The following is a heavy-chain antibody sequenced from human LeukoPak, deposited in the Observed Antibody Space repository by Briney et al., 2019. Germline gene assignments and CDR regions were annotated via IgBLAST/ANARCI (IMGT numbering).Heavy chain of an antibody. CDR2: IIPIFGTA. CDR3: ASGGCSGGSCYPEQARY. CDR1: GYTFTGYY. J-gene: IGHJ4*02. Sequence: GASVKVSCKASGYTFTGYYMHWVRQAPGQGLEWMGGIIPIFGTANYAQKFQGRVTITADESTSTAYMELSSLRSEDTAVYYCASGGCSGGSCYPEQARYWGQGTLVTVSS. V-gene: IGHV1-69*13. D-gene: IGHD2-15*01.